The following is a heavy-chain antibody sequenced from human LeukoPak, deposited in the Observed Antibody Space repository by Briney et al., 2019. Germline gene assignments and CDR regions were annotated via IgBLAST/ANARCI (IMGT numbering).Heavy chain of an antibody. Sequence: SETLSLTCTVSGDSISSGNYYWGWIRQPPGKGLEWIGNIYYSGSTYYNPSLKSRVSMSLDTSKNQFSLKLGSVTAADTAVYYCAATYRTRGYTYGYFDYWGQGTLVTVPS. CDR1: GDSISSGNYY. J-gene: IGHJ4*02. CDR3: AATYRTRGYTYGYFDY. V-gene: IGHV4-39*01. CDR2: IYYSGST. D-gene: IGHD5-18*01.